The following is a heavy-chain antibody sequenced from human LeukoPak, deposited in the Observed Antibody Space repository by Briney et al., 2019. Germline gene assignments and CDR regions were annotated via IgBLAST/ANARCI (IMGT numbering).Heavy chain of an antibody. D-gene: IGHD2-2*01. CDR3: ARDSPFFPSSDAFDI. CDR2: IYTSGST. Sequence: PSETLSLTCTVSGGSISSYYWSWIRQPAGKGLEWIGRIYTSGSTNYNPSLKSRVTMSVDTSKNQFSLKLSSVTAADTAVYYCARDSPFFPSSDAFDIWGQGTMVTVSS. V-gene: IGHV4-4*07. J-gene: IGHJ3*02. CDR1: GGSISSYY.